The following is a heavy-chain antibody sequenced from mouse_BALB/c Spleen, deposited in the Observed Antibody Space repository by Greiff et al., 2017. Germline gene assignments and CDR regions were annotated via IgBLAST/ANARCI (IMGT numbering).Heavy chain of an antibody. CDR2: INPYNGGT. V-gene: IGHV1-18*01. CDR3: ARKGGYDYDDGAWFAY. Sequence: EVQLQQSGPELVKPGASMKISCKASGYSFTGYTMNWVKQSHGKNLEWIGLINPYNGGTSYNQKFKGKATLTVDKSSSTAYMELLSLTSEDSAVYYCARKGGYDYDDGAWFAYWGQGTLVTVSA. D-gene: IGHD2-4*01. CDR1: GYSFTGYT. J-gene: IGHJ3*01.